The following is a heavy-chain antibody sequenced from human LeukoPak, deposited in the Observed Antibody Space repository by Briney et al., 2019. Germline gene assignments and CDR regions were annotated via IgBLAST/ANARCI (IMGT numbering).Heavy chain of an antibody. CDR1: GFTFDDYA. D-gene: IGHD2-21*02. CDR2: ISYNGDTI. J-gene: IGHJ2*01. CDR3: AKDYCGGDCYSGWYFDL. V-gene: IGHV3-9*01. Sequence: GGSLRLSCAASGFTFDDYAMHWVRQAPGKGLEWVSGISYNGDTIAYADSVKGRFTISRDNAKNSLYLQMNSLRAEDTALYYCAKDYCGGDCYSGWYFDLWGRGTLVTVSS.